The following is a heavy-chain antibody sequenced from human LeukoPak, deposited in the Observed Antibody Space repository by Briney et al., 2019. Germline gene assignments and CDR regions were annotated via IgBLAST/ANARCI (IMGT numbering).Heavy chain of an antibody. V-gene: IGHV4-59*08. J-gene: IGHJ4*02. CDR1: GGSISSYY. CDR3: ARSPGYYFDY. Sequence: KPSETLSLTCTVSGGSISSYYWCWIRQPPGKGLEWIGYIYYSGSTNYNLSLKSRVTIPVDTSKNQFSLKLSSVTAADTAVYYCARSPGYYFDYWGQGTLVTVSS. CDR2: IYYSGST.